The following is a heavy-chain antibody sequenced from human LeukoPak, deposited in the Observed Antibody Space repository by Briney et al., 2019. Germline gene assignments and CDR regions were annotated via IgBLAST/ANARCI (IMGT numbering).Heavy chain of an antibody. D-gene: IGHD3-10*01. CDR2: ISSSSSYI. V-gene: IGHV3-21*04. J-gene: IGHJ4*02. Sequence: GGSLRLSCAASGFTFSSYSMNWVRQAPGKGLEWVSSISSSSSYIYYADSVKGRFTISRDNAKNSLYLKMNSLRTEDTALYYCAKDKGSGSFQDYWGQGTLVTVSS. CDR1: GFTFSSYS. CDR3: AKDKGSGSFQDY.